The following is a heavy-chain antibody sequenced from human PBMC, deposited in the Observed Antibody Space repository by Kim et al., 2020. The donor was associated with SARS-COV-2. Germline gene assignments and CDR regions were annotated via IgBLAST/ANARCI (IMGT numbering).Heavy chain of an antibody. V-gene: IGHV3-33*06. J-gene: IGHJ4*02. D-gene: IGHD6-19*01. CDR3: AKSDESRGHIDD. Sequence: YNAKTVMCRFTSSRDNSKNALYLQMNGLRAEDTAEYYCAKSDESRGHIDDWGQGTLVTVSS.